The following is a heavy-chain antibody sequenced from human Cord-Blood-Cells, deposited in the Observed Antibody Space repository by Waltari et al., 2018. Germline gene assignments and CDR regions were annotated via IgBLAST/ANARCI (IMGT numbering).Heavy chain of an antibody. J-gene: IGHJ3*02. Sequence: QVQLQESGPGLVKPSQTLSLTCTVSGGSTSSGGYYWSWIRQHPGKGLEWIGYIYYSGSTYYNPSLKSRVTISVDTSKNQFSLKLSSVTAADTAVYYCARDRPGIAAFDIWGQGTMVTVSS. D-gene: IGHD6-13*01. CDR1: GGSTSSGGYY. CDR2: IYYSGST. V-gene: IGHV4-31*03. CDR3: ARDRPGIAAFDI.